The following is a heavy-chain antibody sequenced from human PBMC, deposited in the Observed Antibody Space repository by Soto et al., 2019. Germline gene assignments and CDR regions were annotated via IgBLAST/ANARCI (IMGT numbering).Heavy chain of an antibody. Sequence: VGSLRLSCAASGFTFSSYAMSWVSQAPGKGLEWVSAISGSGGSTSYADSVKGRFTISRDNSKNTLYLQMNSLRAEDTAVYYCAKDLAPRPLYYFDYWGQGTLVTVSS. CDR2: ISGSGGST. J-gene: IGHJ4*02. V-gene: IGHV3-23*01. D-gene: IGHD6-6*01. CDR1: GFTFSSYA. CDR3: AKDLAPRPLYYFDY.